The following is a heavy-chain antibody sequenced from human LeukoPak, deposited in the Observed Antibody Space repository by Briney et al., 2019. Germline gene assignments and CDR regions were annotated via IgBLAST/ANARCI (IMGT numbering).Heavy chain of an antibody. Sequence: PSETLSLTCAVYGGSFSGYYWSWIRQPPGKGLEWIGEINHSGSTNYNPSLKSRVTISVDTPKNQFSLKLSSVTAADTAVYYCARGGYYDSSGYPDYWGQGTLVTVSS. CDR2: INHSGST. CDR1: GGSFSGYY. J-gene: IGHJ4*02. CDR3: ARGGYYDSSGYPDY. D-gene: IGHD3-22*01. V-gene: IGHV4-34*01.